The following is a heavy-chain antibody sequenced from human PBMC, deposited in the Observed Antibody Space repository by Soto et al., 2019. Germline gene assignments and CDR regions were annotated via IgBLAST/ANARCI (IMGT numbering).Heavy chain of an antibody. CDR3: ASLDGVDF. V-gene: IGHV3-64*02. J-gene: IGHJ4*02. CDR1: GLTVSTNY. CDR2: ISYNGGTS. D-gene: IGHD3-16*01. Sequence: GGSLRLSCAASGLTVSTNYMSWVRQAPGKGLEYVSAISYNGGTSYYADSVKGRFTTSRDNSKNTLYLQMGSLRTEDTALYYCASLDGVDFWGRGTLVTVSS.